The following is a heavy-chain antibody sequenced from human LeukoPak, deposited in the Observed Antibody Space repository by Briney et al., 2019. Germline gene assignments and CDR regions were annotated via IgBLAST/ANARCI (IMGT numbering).Heavy chain of an antibody. CDR3: ARGVAAGVDY. Sequence: ASVKVSCKASGYSFISSGISWVRQAPGQGPEWMGWMSPDSGDTVYTENFQGRVTMTSDTSISTAYMELSSLRSEDTAVYYCARGVAAGVDYWGQGTLVTVSS. J-gene: IGHJ4*02. V-gene: IGHV1-8*02. CDR1: GYSFISSG. CDR2: MSPDSGDT. D-gene: IGHD2-15*01.